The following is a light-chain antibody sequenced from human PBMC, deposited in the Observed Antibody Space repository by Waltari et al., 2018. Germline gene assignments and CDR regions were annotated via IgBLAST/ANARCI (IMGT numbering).Light chain of an antibody. CDR3: QQYGSSPPYT. Sequence: EIVLTQSPGTLSLSPGERATLSYRASQSVSSSYLAWYQQKPGQAPRLLIYGASSRATGIPDRFSGSGSGTDFTFTISRLEPEDFAVYYCQQYGSSPPYTFGQGTKLEIK. J-gene: IGKJ2*01. CDR2: GAS. CDR1: QSVSSSY. V-gene: IGKV3-20*01.